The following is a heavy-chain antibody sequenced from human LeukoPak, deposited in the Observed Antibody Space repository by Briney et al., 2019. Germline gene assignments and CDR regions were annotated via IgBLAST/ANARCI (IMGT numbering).Heavy chain of an antibody. Sequence: GASVKVSCKASGYTFTSYGISWVRQAPGQGLEWMGWISAYNGNTNYAQNLQGRVTMTTDASTSTAYMDLRSLRSDDTAVYYCARVHPSTIFGVVILNWFDPWGQGTLVTVSS. CDR3: ARVHPSTIFGVVILNWFDP. CDR1: GYTFTSYG. D-gene: IGHD3-3*01. J-gene: IGHJ5*02. CDR2: ISAYNGNT. V-gene: IGHV1-18*01.